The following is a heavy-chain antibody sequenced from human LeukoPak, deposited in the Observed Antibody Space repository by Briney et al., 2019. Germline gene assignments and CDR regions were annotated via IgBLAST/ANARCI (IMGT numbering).Heavy chain of an antibody. CDR1: GFTFRSYG. CDR2: ISSDGGTT. D-gene: IGHD6-19*01. V-gene: IGHV3-30*18. Sequence: HPGGSLRLSCVGSGFTFRSYGIHWVRQAPGKGLEWVLVISSDGGTTYYANSVKGRFTISRDNSRNTVYVQMNSLRTEDTAVYYCAKGGAVRGSMWFDSWGQGTLVTVSS. CDR3: AKGGAVRGSMWFDS. J-gene: IGHJ5*01.